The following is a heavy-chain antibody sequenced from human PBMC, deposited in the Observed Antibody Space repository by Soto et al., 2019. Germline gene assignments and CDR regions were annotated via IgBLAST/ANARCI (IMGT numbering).Heavy chain of an antibody. CDR3: ARGRKAGYSGYELDY. CDR2: IIPIFGTA. D-gene: IGHD5-12*01. CDR1: GGTFSSYA. V-gene: IGHV1-69*13. J-gene: IGHJ4*02. Sequence: ASVKVSCKASGGTFSSYAISWVRQAPGQGLEWMGGIIPIFGTANYAQKFQGRVTITADESTSTAYMELSSLRSEDTAVYYCARGRKAGYSGYELDYCGQGTLVTVSS.